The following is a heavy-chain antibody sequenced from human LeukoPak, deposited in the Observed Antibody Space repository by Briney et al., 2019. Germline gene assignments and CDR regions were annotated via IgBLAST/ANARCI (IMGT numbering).Heavy chain of an antibody. J-gene: IGHJ4*02. CDR1: GGSISSSSYY. Sequence: QASETLSLTCTVSGGSISSSSYYWGWIRQPPGKGLEWIGSIYYSGSTYYNPSLKSRVTISVDTSKNQFSLKLSSVTAADTAVYYCARQYGDYVGYFDYWGQGTLVTVSS. D-gene: IGHD4-17*01. CDR2: IYYSGST. CDR3: ARQYGDYVGYFDY. V-gene: IGHV4-39*01.